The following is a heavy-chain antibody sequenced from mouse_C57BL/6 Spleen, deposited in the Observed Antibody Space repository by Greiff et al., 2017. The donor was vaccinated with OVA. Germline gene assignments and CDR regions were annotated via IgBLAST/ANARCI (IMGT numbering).Heavy chain of an antibody. CDR3: TLYDYDPAWFAY. D-gene: IGHD2-4*01. CDR2: IDPEDGDT. CDR1: GFNIKDYY. Sequence: EVQLQESGAELVRPGASVKLSCTASGFNIKDYYMHWVKQRPEQGLEWIGRIDPEDGDTEYAPKFQGKATMTADTSSNTAYLQLSSLTSEDTAVYYCTLYDYDPAWFAYWGQGTLVTVSA. J-gene: IGHJ3*01. V-gene: IGHV14-1*01.